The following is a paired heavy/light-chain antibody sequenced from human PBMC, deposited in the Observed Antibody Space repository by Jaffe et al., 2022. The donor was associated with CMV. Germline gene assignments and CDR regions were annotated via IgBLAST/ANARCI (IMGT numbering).Light chain of an antibody. CDR2: EAS. CDR1: QSISSW. V-gene: IGKV1-5*03. Sequence: DIQMTQSPSTLSASVGDRVTITCRASQSISSWLAWYQQKPGKAPKLLIYEASSLESGIPSRFSGSGSGTEFTLTISSLQPDDFATYYCQQYNSYSRTFGQGTKVEIK. CDR3: QQYNSYSRT. J-gene: IGKJ1*01.
Heavy chain of an antibody. V-gene: IGHV1-18*01. J-gene: IGHJ4*02. Sequence: QVQLVQSGAEVKKPGASVKVSCKASGYTFTYYGISWVRQAPGQGLEWMGWISAYNGNTKVAQELQGRVTMTTDTSTSTAYMELTSLRSDDTAVYYCARDLGYDSGSYYFDYWGQGTLVTISS. D-gene: IGHD3-10*01. CDR2: ISAYNGNT. CDR3: ARDLGYDSGSYYFDY. CDR1: GYTFTYYG.